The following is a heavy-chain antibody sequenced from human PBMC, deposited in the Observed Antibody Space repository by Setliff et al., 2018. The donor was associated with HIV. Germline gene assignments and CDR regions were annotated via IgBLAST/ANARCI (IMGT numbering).Heavy chain of an antibody. CDR3: ARGRWNYGVVNYYSYYMDA. CDR1: GGTFSSYT. J-gene: IGHJ6*03. Sequence: ASVKVSCKASGGTFSSYTISWVRQAPGQGLEWMGRIIPILGIANYAQKFQGRVTITEDKSTSTASMELSSLRSEDTSVYYCARGRWNYGVVNYYSYYMDAWGKGPTVTVSS. D-gene: IGHD1-7*01. V-gene: IGHV1-69*02. CDR2: IIPILGIA.